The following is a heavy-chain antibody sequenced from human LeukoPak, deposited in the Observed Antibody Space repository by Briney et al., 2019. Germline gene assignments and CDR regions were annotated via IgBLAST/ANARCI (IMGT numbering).Heavy chain of an antibody. D-gene: IGHD1-26*01. V-gene: IGHV1-18*01. CDR2: INTYNGNT. Sequence: ASVKVSCKASGYTFTNYGITWMRQAPGQGLEWMGWINTYNGNTNYAQKLQGRVTITTDTSTSTAYMELRSLRSDDTAVFYCARDLVDGVGAPGAYWGQGALVTVSA. J-gene: IGHJ4*02. CDR3: ARDLVDGVGAPGAY. CDR1: GYTFTNYG.